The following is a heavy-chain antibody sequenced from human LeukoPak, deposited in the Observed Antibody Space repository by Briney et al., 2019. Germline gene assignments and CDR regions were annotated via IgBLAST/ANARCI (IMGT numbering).Heavy chain of an antibody. Sequence: PSETLSLTCAVYGGSFSGYYWNWIRQPPGKELEWIGYIYYTGSADYNPALKSRVTISVDTSKNQFSLRLTSVTAADTAVYYCARDKVPGDDWGQGTLVTVSS. D-gene: IGHD2-2*01. V-gene: IGHV4-59*01. CDR1: GGSFSGYY. J-gene: IGHJ4*02. CDR2: IYYTGSA. CDR3: ARDKVPGDD.